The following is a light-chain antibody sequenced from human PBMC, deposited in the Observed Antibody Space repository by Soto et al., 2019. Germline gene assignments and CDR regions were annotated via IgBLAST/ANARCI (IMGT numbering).Light chain of an antibody. V-gene: IGKV4-1*01. Sequence: DIVMTQSPDSLAVSLGERATINCKSSQSVLYSSNNKNYLAWYQQKPGQPPKLLIYWASTRESGVPDRFSGSGSGTDFTLTISSLQAEDVAVYYCQQDYSTLTFGGWTKVEIK. J-gene: IGKJ4*01. CDR1: QSVLYSSNNKNY. CDR2: WAS. CDR3: QQDYSTLT.